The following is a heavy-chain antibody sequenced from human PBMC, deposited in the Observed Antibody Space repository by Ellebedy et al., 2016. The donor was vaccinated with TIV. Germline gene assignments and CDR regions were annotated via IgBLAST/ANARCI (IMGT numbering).Heavy chain of an antibody. D-gene: IGHD5-12*01. CDR2: INYSGRT. CDR3: ARMTSRGFSTPAY. CDR1: GGGSFSGYL. Sequence: SETLSLXXAIYGGGSFSGYLWSWIRQPPGKGLEWIGDINYSGRTNYNPSLKSRVTMSVDTSKNQLSLKLRSVTDADTAIYYCARMTSRGFSTPAYWGQGTLVTVSS. J-gene: IGHJ4*02. V-gene: IGHV4-34*01.